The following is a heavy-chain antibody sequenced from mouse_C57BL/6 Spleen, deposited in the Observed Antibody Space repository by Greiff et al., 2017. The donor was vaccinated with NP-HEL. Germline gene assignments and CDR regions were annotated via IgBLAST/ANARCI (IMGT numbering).Heavy chain of an antibody. V-gene: IGHV14-1*01. CDR3: SRPRYYGSGADD. Sequence: VQLQQSGAELVRPGASVKLSCTASGFNFSDYYMYWVKQRPEKGLEWIGRIDPVDGGTDYAPTVQGKATMTADTSSNTAYLQLSSLTSEDTAVYYCSRPRYYGSGADDWGTGTTVTVSS. CDR2: IDPVDGGT. J-gene: IGHJ1*03. D-gene: IGHD1-1*01. CDR1: GFNFSDYY.